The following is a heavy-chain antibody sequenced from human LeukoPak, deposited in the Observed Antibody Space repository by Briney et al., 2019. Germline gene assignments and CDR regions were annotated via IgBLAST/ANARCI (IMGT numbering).Heavy chain of an antibody. CDR1: GFTLSRFW. CDR2: INTDGSDT. D-gene: IGHD1-26*01. J-gene: IGHJ4*02. V-gene: IGHV3-74*01. Sequence: GGSLRLSCAASGFTLSRFWMHWVRQAPGKGLVWVSRINTDGSDTIYADSVKGRFTISSDNAKHTLYLQMNSLRAEDTAVYYCARDQSIAGPTTADYWGQGTLVTVSS. CDR3: ARDQSIAGPTTADY.